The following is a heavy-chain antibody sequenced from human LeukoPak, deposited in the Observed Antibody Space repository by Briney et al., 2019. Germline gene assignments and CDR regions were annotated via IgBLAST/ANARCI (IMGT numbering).Heavy chain of an antibody. CDR1: GFTFSSYA. CDR2: SCGSGGST. V-gene: IGHV3-23*01. D-gene: IGHD3-22*01. Sequence: GGSLRLSCAASGFTFSSYAMSWVRQAPGKGLEWVSGSCGSGGSTYYADSVKGRFTISRDNSKNTLFLQMNSLRAEDTAVYYCAKKRGGGIMSMIVVVPGNFDYWGQGTLVTVSS. J-gene: IGHJ4*02. CDR3: AKKRGGGIMSMIVVVPGNFDY.